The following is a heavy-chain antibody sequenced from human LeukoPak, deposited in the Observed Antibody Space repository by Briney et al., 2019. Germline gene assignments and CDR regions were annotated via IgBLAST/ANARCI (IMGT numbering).Heavy chain of an antibody. J-gene: IGHJ6*03. CDR2: IYTSGST. D-gene: IGHD3-16*01. Sequence: SQTLSLTCTVSGGSISSGSYYWSWIRQPAGKGLEWIGRIYTSGSTNYNPSLKSRVTISVDTSKNQFSLKLSSVTAADTAVYYCARGLAASPLGYYYYMDVWGKGTTVTVSS. CDR1: GGSISSGSYY. V-gene: IGHV4-61*02. CDR3: ARGLAASPLGYYYYMDV.